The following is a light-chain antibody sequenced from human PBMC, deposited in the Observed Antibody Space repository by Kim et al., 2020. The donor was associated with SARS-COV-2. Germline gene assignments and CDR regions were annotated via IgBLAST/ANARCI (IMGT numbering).Light chain of an antibody. J-gene: IGLJ3*02. CDR1: SGSSIAPNY. V-gene: IGLV6-57*02. CDR2: EDI. Sequence: TVTISCTGSSGSSIAPNYVQWYQQRPGSAPTTVIYEDIQRPSGVPDRFSGSIDSSSNSASLTISGLKTEDEADYYCQSYDSSTHWVFGGGTQLTVL. CDR3: QSYDSSTHWV.